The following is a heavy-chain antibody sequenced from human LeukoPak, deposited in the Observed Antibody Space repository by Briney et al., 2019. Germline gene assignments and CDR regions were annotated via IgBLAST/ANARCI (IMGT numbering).Heavy chain of an antibody. CDR1: GFIFNNYA. Sequence: GGSLRLSCAGSGFIFNNYAMHWVRQPPGKGLEWVSGISWNSGSIDYADSVKGRFTISRDNAKNSLYLQMNSLRAEDTAVYYCARDQGNPYDSSGYYFWVCWGQGTLVTVSS. D-gene: IGHD3-22*01. V-gene: IGHV3-9*01. J-gene: IGHJ4*02. CDR2: ISWNSGSI. CDR3: ARDQGNPYDSSGYYFWVC.